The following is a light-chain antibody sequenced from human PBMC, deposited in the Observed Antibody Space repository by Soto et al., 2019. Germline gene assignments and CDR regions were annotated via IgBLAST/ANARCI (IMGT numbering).Light chain of an antibody. CDR2: DAS. J-gene: IGKJ5*01. CDR3: QQLKTYPFP. Sequence: AIQLTQSPSSLSASVGDRVSITCRASQGISSALAWYQHKPGKAPKILIYDASSLQSGVPSRFSGSESGTECTLTISSLQPEDFATYYCQQLKTYPFPFGQGTRLEIK. V-gene: IGKV1-13*02. CDR1: QGISSA.